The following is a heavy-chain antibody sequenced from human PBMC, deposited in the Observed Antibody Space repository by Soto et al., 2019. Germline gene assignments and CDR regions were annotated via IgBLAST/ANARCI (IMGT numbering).Heavy chain of an antibody. CDR1: GFSFSGSA. D-gene: IGHD6-6*01. Sequence: EVQLVESGGDLVQPGGSLKLSCAASGFSFSGSAIHWVRQASGKGLEWVGRIGSKANDYATAYTASVKGRFSISRDDSKNTEYLQMSSLNTEDTAVYYCTSYSSSSGLNYWGQGTLVTVSS. J-gene: IGHJ4*02. CDR3: TSYSSSSGLNY. CDR2: IGSKANDYAT. V-gene: IGHV3-73*01.